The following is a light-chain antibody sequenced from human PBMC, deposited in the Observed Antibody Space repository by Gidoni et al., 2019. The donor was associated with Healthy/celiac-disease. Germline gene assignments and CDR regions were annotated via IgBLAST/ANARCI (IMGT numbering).Light chain of an antibody. Sequence: DIVLTQTPLSLSVTPGQPASISCKSSQSLLHSDGKSYLYWYLQKPGQLLQLLIYEVSNRFSGGPSGFGSGGSGTDFTLEIDRVEAEDVGVYCSVQRSVGQGTKVEIK. J-gene: IGKJ1*01. CDR3: VQRS. CDR2: EVS. V-gene: IGKV2D-29*01. CDR1: QSLLHSDGKSY.